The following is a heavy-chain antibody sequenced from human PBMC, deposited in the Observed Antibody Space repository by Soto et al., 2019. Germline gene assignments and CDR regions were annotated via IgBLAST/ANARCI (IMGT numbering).Heavy chain of an antibody. CDR2: ISGSGGAT. J-gene: IGHJ4*02. Sequence: PGGSLRLSCAASGFTFSAYAMSWVRQAPGKGLEWVSVISGSGGATYYADSVKGRFTISRDNSKNTLYLQMNSLRAEDTAVYYRARQEYSTTWYLKYWGQGTLVTVSS. V-gene: IGHV3-23*01. D-gene: IGHD6-13*01. CDR3: ARQEYSTTWYLKY. CDR1: GFTFSAYA.